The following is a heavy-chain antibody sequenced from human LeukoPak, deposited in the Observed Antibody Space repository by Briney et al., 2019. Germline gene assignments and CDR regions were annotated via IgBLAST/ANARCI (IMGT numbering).Heavy chain of an antibody. CDR2: ISGSGGTT. Sequence: GGSLRFSCAASGFPFSSYAMSWVRQAPGKGLEWVSIISGSGGTTYYAGSVKGRFTISRDNSKNTLYLQMNSLRAEDTAVYYCAKDVDIVATGDYFDSWGQGTLVTVSS. CDR3: AKDVDIVATGDYFDS. V-gene: IGHV3-23*01. CDR1: GFPFSSYA. D-gene: IGHD5-12*01. J-gene: IGHJ4*02.